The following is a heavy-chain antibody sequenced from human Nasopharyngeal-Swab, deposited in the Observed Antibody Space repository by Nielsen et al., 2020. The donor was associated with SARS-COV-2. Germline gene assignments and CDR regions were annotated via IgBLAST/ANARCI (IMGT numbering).Heavy chain of an antibody. CDR1: GSSISSSS. CDR3: ARAGADTGIHHLDY. D-gene: IGHD6-13*01. CDR2: ITGSSTYI. J-gene: IGHJ4*02. V-gene: IGHV3-21*01. Sequence: ETLSLTCTVSGSSISSSSSYWGWIRQAPGKGLEWVSSITGSSTYIYYADSLKGRFTISRDNAKNSLYLQMDSLRAEDTAVYYCARAGADTGIHHLDYWGQGTLVTVSS.